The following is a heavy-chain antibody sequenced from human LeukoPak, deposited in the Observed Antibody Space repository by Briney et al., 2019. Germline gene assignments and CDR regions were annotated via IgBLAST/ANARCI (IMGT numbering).Heavy chain of an antibody. V-gene: IGHV3-20*04. CDR3: ARRPGIWFGELLSWFDP. CDR2: INWNGGST. CDR1: GFTFDDYG. Sequence: GGSLRLSCAASGFTFDDYGMSWVRQAPGKGLEWVSGINWNGGSTGYADSVKGRFTISRDNAKNSLYLQMNSLRAEDMAVYYCARRPGIWFGELLSWFDPWGQGTLVTVSS. J-gene: IGHJ5*02. D-gene: IGHD3-10*01.